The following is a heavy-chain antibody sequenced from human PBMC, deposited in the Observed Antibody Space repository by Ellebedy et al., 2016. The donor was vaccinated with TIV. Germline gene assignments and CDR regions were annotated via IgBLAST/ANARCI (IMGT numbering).Heavy chain of an antibody. D-gene: IGHD3-10*01. V-gene: IGHV3-48*04. CDR3: ARGDGSGPEFDY. Sequence: GESLKISXAASGFTFSHYTMNWVRQAPGKGLEWVSYISSSSTTKYYADSVRGRFTISRDNAKNSLYLQMNSLRGDDTAVYYCARGDGSGPEFDYWGQGTLVTVSS. J-gene: IGHJ4*02. CDR1: GFTFSHYT. CDR2: ISSSSTTK.